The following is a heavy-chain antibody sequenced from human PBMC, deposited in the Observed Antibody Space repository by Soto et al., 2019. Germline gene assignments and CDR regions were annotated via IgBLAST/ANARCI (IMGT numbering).Heavy chain of an antibody. CDR1: GFTFSSYW. V-gene: IGHV3-7*04. CDR3: ARVDIVVVPAAIVFDY. D-gene: IGHD2-2*03. J-gene: IGHJ4*02. Sequence: GGSLRLSCAASGFTFSSYWMSWVRQAPGKGLEWVANIKQDGSEKYYVDSVKGRFTISRDNAKNSLYLQMNSLRAEDTAVYYCARVDIVVVPAAIVFDYWGQGTLVTVAS. CDR2: IKQDGSEK.